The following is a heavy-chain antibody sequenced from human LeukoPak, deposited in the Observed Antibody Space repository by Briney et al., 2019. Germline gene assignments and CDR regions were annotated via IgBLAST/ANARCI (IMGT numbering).Heavy chain of an antibody. CDR2: ISGSGGST. V-gene: IGHV3-23*01. CDR1: GFTFSSYA. J-gene: IGHJ4*02. CDR3: AKAPLGYDFWSGYPTDYYFDY. D-gene: IGHD3-3*01. Sequence: GVTLRLYCAASGFTFSSYAMSWVRQAPGKGLEWVTAISGSGGSTYYADSVKGRFTIYRDNSKNTLYLQINSLRDEETTVYYCAKAPLGYDFWSGYPTDYYFDYWGQGTLVTVSS.